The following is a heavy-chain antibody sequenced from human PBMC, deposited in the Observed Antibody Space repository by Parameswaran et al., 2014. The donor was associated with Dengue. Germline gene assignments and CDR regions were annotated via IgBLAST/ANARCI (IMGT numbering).Heavy chain of an antibody. CDR3: ARDRYSSGWEGFDP. Sequence: WIRQPPGKGLERIGYIYYSGSTNYNPSLKSRVTISVDTSKNQFSLKLSSVTAADTAVYYCARDRYSSGWEGFDPWGQGTLVTVSS. D-gene: IGHD6-19*01. V-gene: IGHV4-59*01. CDR2: IYYSGST. J-gene: IGHJ5*02.